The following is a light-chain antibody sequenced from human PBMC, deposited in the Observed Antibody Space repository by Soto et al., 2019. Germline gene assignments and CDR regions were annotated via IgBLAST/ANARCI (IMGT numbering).Light chain of an antibody. CDR2: AAS. V-gene: IGKV2-28*01. CDR1: QSLLHSNGYNY. Sequence: DIVMTQSPLSLPVTPGEPASISCRSSQSLLHSNGYNYLDWYLQKPGQSPQLLIYAASNLQSGVPSRFSGSGSGTDFTLTISSLQPEDFATYFCQQSYSAPYTLGQGNKLEIK. J-gene: IGKJ2*01. CDR3: QQSYSAPYT.